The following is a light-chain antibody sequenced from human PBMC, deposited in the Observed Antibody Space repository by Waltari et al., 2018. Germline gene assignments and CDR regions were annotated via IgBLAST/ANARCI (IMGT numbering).Light chain of an antibody. CDR2: ETN. Sequence: QAVVTQEPSLTVSPGGTVTLTCASSTGAVTSGHFPHWFQQKPWQTPKTPVYETNHQPSLTPARFSGSRAWGKAALTLSGAQPEDEAEYYCWLYYSGAQVFGGGTRLTVL. V-gene: IGLV7-43*01. CDR1: TGAVTSGHF. CDR3: WLYYSGAQV. J-gene: IGLJ2*01.